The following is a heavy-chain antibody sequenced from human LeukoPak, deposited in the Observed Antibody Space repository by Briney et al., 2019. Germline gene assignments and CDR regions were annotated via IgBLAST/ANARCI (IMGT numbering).Heavy chain of an antibody. V-gene: IGHV3-7*02. CDR2: IGPDGSET. CDR3: ATMVSISGDS. J-gene: IGHJ5*01. D-gene: IGHD2-8*01. CDR1: GFSFSSKW. Sequence: GGSLRLSCAASGFSFSSKWMSWFRQAPGKGPEWVAHIGPDGSETYYVDSAMGRFTISRDNAKNSVYLEMNSLRAEDTVVYYYATMVSISGDSWGQGTLVTVSS.